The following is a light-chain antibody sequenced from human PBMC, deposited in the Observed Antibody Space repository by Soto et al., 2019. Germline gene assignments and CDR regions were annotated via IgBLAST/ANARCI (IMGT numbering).Light chain of an antibody. Sequence: DAVLTQSPLSLPVTLGQPASISCTSSQSLVYSDGNTYLNWFQQRPGQSPRRLIYKVSNRDSGVPDRFSGSGSGSDFTLKISRVEPEDVGLYYYCMQGPFWPWTLGQGTKVDIK. CDR2: KVS. CDR1: QSLVYSDGNTY. V-gene: IGKV2-30*01. J-gene: IGKJ1*01. CDR3: MQGPFWPWT.